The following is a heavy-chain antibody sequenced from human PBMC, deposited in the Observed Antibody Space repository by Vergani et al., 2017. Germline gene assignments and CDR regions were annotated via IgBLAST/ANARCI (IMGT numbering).Heavy chain of an antibody. V-gene: IGHV4-61*01. J-gene: IGHJ4*02. D-gene: IGHD6-13*01. CDR1: GGSVSSGSYY. CDR2: IYYSGST. Sequence: QVQLQESGPGLVKPSETLSLTCTVSGGSVSSGSYYWSWIRQPPGKGLEWIVYIYYSGSTNYNPSLKSRVTISVDTSKNQFSLKLSSVTAADTAVYYCARDHPIAAPGGGFDDWGQGTLVTVSS. CDR3: ARDHPIAAPGGGFDD.